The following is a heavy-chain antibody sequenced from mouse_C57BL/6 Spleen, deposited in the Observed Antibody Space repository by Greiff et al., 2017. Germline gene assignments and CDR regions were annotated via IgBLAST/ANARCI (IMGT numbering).Heavy chain of an antibody. CDR1: GFTFSSYG. Sequence: EVKLEESGGDLVKPGGSLKLSCAASGFTFSSYGMSWARQTPDKRLEWVATISSGGSYTYYPDSVKGRFTISRDNAKNTLYLQMSSLKSEDTAMYYCARRAGTGYYYAMDYWGQGTSVTVSS. CDR3: ARRAGTGYYYAMDY. CDR2: ISSGGSYT. J-gene: IGHJ4*01. V-gene: IGHV5-6*02. D-gene: IGHD4-1*01.